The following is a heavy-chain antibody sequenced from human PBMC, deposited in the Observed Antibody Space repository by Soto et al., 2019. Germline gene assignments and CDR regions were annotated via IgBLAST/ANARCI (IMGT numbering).Heavy chain of an antibody. CDR3: ARNHHSYYDTSGYYPYFDF. D-gene: IGHD3-22*01. J-gene: IGHJ4*02. CDR2: IYYTGST. Sequence: PSETLSLTCTVSGGSVNTAPYHWSWIRQSPRNGLEWIGNIYYTGSTNYNPSFESRVAISLDTSNTQFSLRLTSLTAADPAVYFCARNHHSYYDTSGYYPYFDFWGQGTLVTVSS. V-gene: IGHV4-61*01. CDR1: GGSVNTAPYH.